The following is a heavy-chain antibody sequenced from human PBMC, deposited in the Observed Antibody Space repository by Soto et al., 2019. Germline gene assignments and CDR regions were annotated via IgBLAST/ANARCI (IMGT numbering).Heavy chain of an antibody. J-gene: IGHJ5*02. V-gene: IGHV3-9*01. CDR2: ISWNSGSI. CDR1: GFTFDDYA. D-gene: IGHD2-15*01. CDR3: AKVGRYCSGGDCYSRFDP. Sequence: GGSLRLSCAASGFTFDDYAMHWVRQAPGKGLEWVSSISWNSGSIGYADSVKGRFTISRDNAKKSLYLQMNSLRTEDTALYFCAKVGRYCSGGDCYSRFDPWGQGTLVTVSS.